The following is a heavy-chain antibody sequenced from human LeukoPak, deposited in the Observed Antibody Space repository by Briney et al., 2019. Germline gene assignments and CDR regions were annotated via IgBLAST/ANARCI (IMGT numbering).Heavy chain of an antibody. V-gene: IGHV1-2*02. J-gene: IGHJ4*02. D-gene: IGHD3-9*01. CDR3: ARGDHYDVLTGFQTPSHLSDY. Sequence: ASVKVSCKASGYTFTSYGISWVRQAPGQGLEWMGWVNPNSGGTNYAQKFQGRVTMTRDTSISTAYMELSRLRSDDTAVYYCARGDHYDVLTGFQTPSHLSDYWGQGTLVTVSS. CDR1: GYTFTSYG. CDR2: VNPNSGGT.